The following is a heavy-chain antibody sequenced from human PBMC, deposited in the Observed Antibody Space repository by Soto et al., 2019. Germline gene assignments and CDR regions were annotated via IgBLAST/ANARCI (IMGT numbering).Heavy chain of an antibody. CDR1: GGSISSYY. D-gene: IGHD6-13*01. J-gene: IGHJ3*02. CDR2: IYYSGST. Sequence: SETLSLTCTVSGGSISSYYWSWIRQPSGKGLEWIGYIYYSGSTNYNPSLKSRVTISVDTSKNQFSLKLSSVTAADTAVYYCARRYSSAFDIWGQGTMVTVS. V-gene: IGHV4-59*08. CDR3: ARRYSSAFDI.